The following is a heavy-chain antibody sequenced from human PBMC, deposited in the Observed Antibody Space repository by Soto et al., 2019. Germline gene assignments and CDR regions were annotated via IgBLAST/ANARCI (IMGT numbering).Heavy chain of an antibody. CDR2: VHSDGATT. J-gene: IGHJ3*01. CDR1: GFTFDYYW. V-gene: IGHV3-74*01. Sequence: EVQLVESGGGLVQPGESLRLSCAASGFTFDYYWMHWVRQAPGKGLVWVSRVHSDGATTTYAASVKGRFTISRDNATNRVSLQMSSLRAEDTAIYYCARGDRGGFDLWGHGTVVTVSS. D-gene: IGHD3-10*01. CDR3: ARGDRGGFDL.